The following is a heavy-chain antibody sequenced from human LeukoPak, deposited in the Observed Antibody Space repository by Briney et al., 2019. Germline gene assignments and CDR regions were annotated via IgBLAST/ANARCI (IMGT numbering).Heavy chain of an antibody. CDR3: ARRRYDFWSGYLGYNWFDP. D-gene: IGHD3-3*01. CDR1: GGSFSGYY. Sequence: SETLSLTCAVYGGSFSGYYWSWIRQPPGKGLEWIGEINHSGSTNYNPSLKSRVTISVDTSKNQFSLKLSSVTAADTAVYYCARRRYDFWSGYLGYNWFDPWGQGTLVTVSS. V-gene: IGHV4-34*01. CDR2: INHSGST. J-gene: IGHJ5*02.